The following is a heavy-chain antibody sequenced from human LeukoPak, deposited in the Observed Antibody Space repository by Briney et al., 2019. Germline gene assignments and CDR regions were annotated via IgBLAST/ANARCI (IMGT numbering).Heavy chain of an antibody. J-gene: IGHJ4*02. Sequence: GGSLRLSCAASGFSFSSYGMHWVRQAPGKGLEWVAFIRFDGSNYYYGDSVKGRFTISRDNSKNTLYLQVNSLRNEDTAVYFCAKDLSGGYHSDYFDFWGQGTPVTVSS. CDR1: GFSFSSYG. D-gene: IGHD5-18*01. V-gene: IGHV3-30*02. CDR2: IRFDGSNY. CDR3: AKDLSGGYHSDYFDF.